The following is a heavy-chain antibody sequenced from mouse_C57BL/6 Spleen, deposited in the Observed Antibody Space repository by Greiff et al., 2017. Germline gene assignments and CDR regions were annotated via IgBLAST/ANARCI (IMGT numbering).Heavy chain of an antibody. Sequence: LVESGAELAKPGASVKLSCKASGYTFTSYWMHWVKQRPGQGLEWIGYINPSSGYTKYNQKFKDKATLTADKSSSTAYMQLSSLTYEDSAVYYCARGYYDYDNGVYFDYWGQGTTLTVSS. J-gene: IGHJ2*01. CDR3: ARGYYDYDNGVYFDY. D-gene: IGHD2-4*01. V-gene: IGHV1-7*01. CDR1: GYTFTSYW. CDR2: INPSSGYT.